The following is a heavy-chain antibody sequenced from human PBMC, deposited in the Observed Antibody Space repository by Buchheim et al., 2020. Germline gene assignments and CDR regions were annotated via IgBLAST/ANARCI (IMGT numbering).Heavy chain of an antibody. CDR3: ARRRDLIAAAGNYYYYGMDV. CDR1: GYSFTSYW. Sequence: EVQLVQSGAEVKKPGESLRISCKGSGYSFTSYWISWVRQMPGKGLEWMGRIDPSDSYTNYSPSFQGHVTISADKSISTAYLQWSSLKASDTAMYYCARRRDLIAAAGNYYYYGMDVWGQGTT. V-gene: IGHV5-10-1*01. J-gene: IGHJ6*02. D-gene: IGHD6-13*01. CDR2: IDPSDSYT.